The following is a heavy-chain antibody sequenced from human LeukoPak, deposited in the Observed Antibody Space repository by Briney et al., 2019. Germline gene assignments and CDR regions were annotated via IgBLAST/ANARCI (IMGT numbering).Heavy chain of an antibody. Sequence: SETLSLTCTVSGGSISSCYWSWIRQPPGKGLEWIGYIYYSGSTNYNPSLKSRVTISVDTSKNQFSLKLSSVTAADTAVYYCARVYSGYDVYYYYYYMDVWGKGTTVTISS. V-gene: IGHV4-59*01. CDR2: IYYSGST. CDR3: ARVYSGYDVYYYYYYMDV. J-gene: IGHJ6*03. CDR1: GGSISSCY. D-gene: IGHD5-12*01.